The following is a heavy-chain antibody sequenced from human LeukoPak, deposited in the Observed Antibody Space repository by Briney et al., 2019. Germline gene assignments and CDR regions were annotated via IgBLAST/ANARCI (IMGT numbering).Heavy chain of an antibody. J-gene: IGHJ4*02. CDR1: GFTFNNYW. CDR3: AKASIAGAIGVLDY. CDR2: INQDGRGK. V-gene: IGHV3-7*01. Sequence: GGSLRLSCAAFGFTFNNYWMSWVRQVPGKGLEWVAKINQDGRGKHYVDSAKGRFTISRDNAKNSLYLQMNSLRAEDTAVYFCAKASIAGAIGVLDYWGQGTLVTVSS. D-gene: IGHD1-26*01.